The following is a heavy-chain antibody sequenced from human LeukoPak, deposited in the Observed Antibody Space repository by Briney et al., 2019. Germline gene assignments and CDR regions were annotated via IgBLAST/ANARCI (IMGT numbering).Heavy chain of an antibody. Sequence: GGSLRLPCAASGFTLTNYAMTWVRQAPGKGLEWVSSISSSSSYIYYADSVKGRFTISRDNAKNSLYLQMNSLRVEDTAVYYCARDSSAGSSGFWGQGTLVTVSS. CDR3: ARDSSAGSSGF. D-gene: IGHD6-25*01. V-gene: IGHV3-21*01. CDR2: ISSSSSYI. CDR1: GFTLTNYA. J-gene: IGHJ4*02.